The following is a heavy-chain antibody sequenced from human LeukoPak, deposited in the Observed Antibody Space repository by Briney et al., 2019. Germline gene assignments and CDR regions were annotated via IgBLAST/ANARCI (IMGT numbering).Heavy chain of an antibody. J-gene: IGHJ4*02. CDR1: GFTFSSYA. D-gene: IGHD5-18*01. V-gene: IGHV3-30-3*01. CDR2: ISYDGSNK. CDR3: ARDNVGYSYGYTTNYFDY. Sequence: GRSLRLSCAAPGFTFSSYAMHWVRQAPGKGLEWVAVISYDGSNKYYADSVKGRFTISRDNSKNTLYLQMNSLRAEDTAVYYCARDNVGYSYGYTTNYFDYWGQGTLVTVSS.